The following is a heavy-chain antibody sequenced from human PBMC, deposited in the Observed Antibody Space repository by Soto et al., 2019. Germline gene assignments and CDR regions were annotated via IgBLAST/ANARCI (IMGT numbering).Heavy chain of an antibody. CDR3: ASRYAPSEFDH. J-gene: IGHJ4*02. D-gene: IGHD2-2*01. CDR2: ITNNGGT. Sequence: PSETLSLTCTVSGGSISSSSYYWGWIRQPPGEGLEWIASITNNGGTQYNPSLKSRVTIFVDTSKNEFSLKVTSVTAADTGVYYCASRYAPSEFDHWGQGSLVTV. V-gene: IGHV4-39*01. CDR1: GGSISSSSYY.